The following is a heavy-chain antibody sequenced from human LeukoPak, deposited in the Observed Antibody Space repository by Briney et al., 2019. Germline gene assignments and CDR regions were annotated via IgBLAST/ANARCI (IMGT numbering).Heavy chain of an antibody. CDR3: ARVWAFGYFDV. D-gene: IGHD1-26*01. CDR1: GFTFSSYG. Sequence: GSLRLSCAASGFTFSSYGMHWLRQPPGKGPEWIGDMSSSGYSHYTPSLKSRVSISIDTSKNQFSLSLTSVTAADTALYYCARVWAFGYFDVWGRGARVTVSS. J-gene: IGHJ2*01. V-gene: IGHV4-4*08. CDR2: MSSSGYS.